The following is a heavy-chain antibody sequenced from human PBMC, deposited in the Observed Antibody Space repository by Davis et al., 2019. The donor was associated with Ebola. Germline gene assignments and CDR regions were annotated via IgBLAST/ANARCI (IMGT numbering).Heavy chain of an antibody. CDR2: IIPIFGTA. Sequence: SVKLSCKASGGTFSSYAISWVRQAPGQGLEWMGGIIPIFGTANYAQKFQGRVTITADESTSTAYMELSSLRSEDTAVYYCARSVGATRGDAFDIWGQGTMVTVSS. D-gene: IGHD1-26*01. V-gene: IGHV1-69*13. CDR3: ARSVGATRGDAFDI. J-gene: IGHJ3*02. CDR1: GGTFSSYA.